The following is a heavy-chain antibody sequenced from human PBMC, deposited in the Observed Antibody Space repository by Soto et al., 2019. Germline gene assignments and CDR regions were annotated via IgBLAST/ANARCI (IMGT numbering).Heavy chain of an antibody. Sequence: ASVKVSCKASGYTFTSYYMHWVRQAPGQGLEWMGIINPSGGSTSYAQKFQGRVTMTRDTPTSTVYMELSSLRSEDTAVYYCARDISSSWYIVIGYYYGMDVWGQGTTVTSP. CDR1: GYTFTSYY. V-gene: IGHV1-46*01. J-gene: IGHJ6*02. D-gene: IGHD6-13*01. CDR2: INPSGGST. CDR3: ARDISSSWYIVIGYYYGMDV.